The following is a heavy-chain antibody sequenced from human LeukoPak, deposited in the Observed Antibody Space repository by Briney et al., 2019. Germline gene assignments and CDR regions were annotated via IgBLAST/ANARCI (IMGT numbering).Heavy chain of an antibody. CDR1: GGSISNTSYY. Sequence: PSETLSLTCTVSGGSISNTSYYWGWIRQPPGKGLEWIGSIYYSGSTYYNPSLKSRVTISVDTSKNQFSLKLSSVTAADTAVYYCARFDFDAFDIWGQGTMVTVSS. CDR2: IYYSGST. D-gene: IGHD3-9*01. V-gene: IGHV4-39*07. CDR3: ARFDFDAFDI. J-gene: IGHJ3*02.